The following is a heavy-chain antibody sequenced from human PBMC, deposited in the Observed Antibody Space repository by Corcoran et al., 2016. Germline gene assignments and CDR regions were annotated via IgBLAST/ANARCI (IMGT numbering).Heavy chain of an antibody. CDR3: ARADWGHSSGWYEAPFDY. Sequence: EVQLVESGGGLIQPGGSLRLSCAASGFTVSSNYMSWVRQAPGKGLEWVSVIYSGGSTYYADSVKGRFTISRDNSKNTLYLQMNSLRAEDTAVYYCARADWGHSSGWYEAPFDYWGQGTLVTVSS. CDR1: GFTVSSNY. CDR2: IYSGGST. J-gene: IGHJ4*02. V-gene: IGHV3-53*01. D-gene: IGHD6-19*01.